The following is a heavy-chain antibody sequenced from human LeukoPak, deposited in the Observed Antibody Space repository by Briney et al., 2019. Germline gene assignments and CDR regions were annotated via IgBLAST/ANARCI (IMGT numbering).Heavy chain of an antibody. V-gene: IGHV3-53*01. CDR3: ARADDSGYYDYFDY. Sequence: GSLRLSCAASKFAFSSYAMSWVRQAPGKGLEWVSTIYTGGNTYYAASVKGRFTISRDFSKNTVFLHMNSLRAEDTALYYCARADDSGYYDYFDYWGQGALVTVSS. CDR1: KFAFSSYA. J-gene: IGHJ4*02. CDR2: IYTGGNT. D-gene: IGHD3-22*01.